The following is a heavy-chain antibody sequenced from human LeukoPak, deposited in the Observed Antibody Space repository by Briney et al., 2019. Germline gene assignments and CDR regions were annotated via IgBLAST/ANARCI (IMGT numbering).Heavy chain of an antibody. CDR1: GYTFTGYY. CDR3: ARGSAAAADYYYYGMDA. J-gene: IGHJ6*02. CDR2: INPNSGGT. Sequence: ASVKVSCKASGYTFTGYYMHWVRQAPGQGLEWMGWINPNSGGTNYAQKFQGRVTMTRDTSISTAYMELSRLRSDDTAVYYCARGSAAAADYYYYGMDAWGQGTTVTVSS. D-gene: IGHD6-13*01. V-gene: IGHV1-2*02.